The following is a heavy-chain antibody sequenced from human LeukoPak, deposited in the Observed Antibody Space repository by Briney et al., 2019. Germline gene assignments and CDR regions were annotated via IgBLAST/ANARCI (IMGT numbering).Heavy chain of an antibody. J-gene: IGHJ4*02. V-gene: IGHV3-23*01. CDR3: AKVGTVYFPLDF. CDR2: ISGSGGNT. Sequence: WGSLRLSCAASGFTFSSYGMSWVRQAPGKGLEWVSGISGSGGNTYFADSVKGRFTISRDNSKNTLYLQMNSLRAGDTAVYYCAKVGTVYFPLDFWGQGTLVTVSS. D-gene: IGHD2/OR15-2a*01. CDR1: GFTFSSYG.